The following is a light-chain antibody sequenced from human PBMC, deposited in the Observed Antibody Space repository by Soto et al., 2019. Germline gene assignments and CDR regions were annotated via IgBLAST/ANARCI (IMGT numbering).Light chain of an antibody. CDR3: QQYASSPRT. CDR1: QTIDNT. V-gene: IGKV3-20*01. J-gene: IGKJ1*01. CDR2: GAS. Sequence: EIVMTQSPATLSLSPGERATLSCRASQTIDNTLAWYQQRPGQAPRVLIFGASRRATGIPDRFSGSGSGTDFTLTISRLEPEDSAVYYCQQYASSPRTFGQGTTVEIK.